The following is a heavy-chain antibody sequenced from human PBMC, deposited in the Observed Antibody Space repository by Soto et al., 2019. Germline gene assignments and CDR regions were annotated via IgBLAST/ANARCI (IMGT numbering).Heavy chain of an antibody. CDR1: GFTFDDYA. CDR3: AKGFARFGEDSGGDAFDI. D-gene: IGHD3-10*01. V-gene: IGHV3-9*01. Sequence: TGGSPRLSCAASGFTFDDYAMHWVRQAPGKGLEWVSGISWNSGSIGYADSVKGRFTISRDNAKNSLYLQMNSLRAEDTALYYCAKGFARFGEDSGGDAFDIWGQGTMVTVSS. J-gene: IGHJ3*02. CDR2: ISWNSGSI.